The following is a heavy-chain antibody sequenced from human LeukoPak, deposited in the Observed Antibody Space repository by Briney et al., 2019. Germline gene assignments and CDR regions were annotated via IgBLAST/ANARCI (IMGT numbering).Heavy chain of an antibody. J-gene: IGHJ4*02. V-gene: IGHV4-39*07. Sequence: SETLSLTCTVSGGSISSSSYYWSWIRQPPGKGLEWIGSIYNSGSTYYNPSLKSRVTISVDTSKNHFSLKLNSVTAADTALYYCARVYVIRGSPKFFDYWGQGTLVTVSS. CDR1: GGSISSSSYY. CDR3: ARVYVIRGSPKFFDY. CDR2: IYNSGST. D-gene: IGHD3-10*01.